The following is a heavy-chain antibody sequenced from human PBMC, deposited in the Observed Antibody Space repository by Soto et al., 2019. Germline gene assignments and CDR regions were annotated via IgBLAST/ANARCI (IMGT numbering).Heavy chain of an antibody. V-gene: IGHV2-5*02. CDR3: VQSRCGGDCLQSYSSHSYDGLDV. D-gene: IGHD2-21*01. CDR1: GFSLSTTGVG. J-gene: IGHJ6*02. CDR2: IYWDDDK. Sequence: QITLKESGPTLVKPTQTLTLTCTFSGFSLSTTGVGVGWIRQPPGKALEWLALIYWDDDKRYNPSLKSRLTITKDTSKNQVVLTMTHMDPVDTATYYCVQSRCGGDCLQSYSSHSYDGLDVWGQGTTVTVSS.